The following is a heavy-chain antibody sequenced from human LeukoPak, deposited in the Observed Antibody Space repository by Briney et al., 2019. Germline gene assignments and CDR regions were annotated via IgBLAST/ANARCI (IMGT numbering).Heavy chain of an antibody. CDR1: GFTFCSYW. CDR2: INSDGSST. D-gene: IGHD3-22*01. Sequence: GGSLRLSCAASGFTFCSYWMHWVRQAPGKGLVWVSRINSDGSSTSYAGSVKGRFTISRDNAKNTLYLQMNSLRAEDTAVYYCARYDYYDSSGYKIAEYFQHWGQGTLVTVSS. J-gene: IGHJ1*01. CDR3: ARYDYYDSSGYKIAEYFQH. V-gene: IGHV3-74*01.